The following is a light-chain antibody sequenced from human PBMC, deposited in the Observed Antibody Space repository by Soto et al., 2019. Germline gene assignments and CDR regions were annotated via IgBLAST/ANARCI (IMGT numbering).Light chain of an antibody. CDR1: QSVSSN. V-gene: IGKV3-15*01. J-gene: IGKJ1*01. CDR3: QHYNNWPPWT. CDR2: GAS. Sequence: IVMTQSPATLSVSPGERATLSCRASQSVSSNLAWYQQKPGQPPRLLIYGASTRATGVPARFSGSGSGTDFTLTISTLQSEDFAVYYCQHYNNWPPWTFGQGTKVEIK.